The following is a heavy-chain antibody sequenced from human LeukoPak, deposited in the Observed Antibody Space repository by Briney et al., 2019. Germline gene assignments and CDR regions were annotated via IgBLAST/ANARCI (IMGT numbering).Heavy chain of an antibody. V-gene: IGHV6-1*01. CDR1: GDSVSSNSAV. J-gene: IGHJ4*02. CDR3: ARSRYGSFDY. D-gene: IGHD5-18*01. CDR2: TKYRSKWYN. Sequence: SQTLSLTCAISGDSVSSNSAVWHWIRQSPSRGLEWLGRTKYRSKWYNDYVISVKGRINIIPDTSKNQFSLQLNSVTPGDTAVYYCARSRYGSFDYWGQGTSVTVSS.